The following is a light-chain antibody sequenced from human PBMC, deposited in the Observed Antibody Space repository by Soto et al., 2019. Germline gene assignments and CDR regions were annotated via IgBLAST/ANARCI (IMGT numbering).Light chain of an antibody. J-gene: IGKJ5*01. Sequence: DVVLTQSPLSLPVTLGQPASISCRSTQSLVYSDGNIYLNWFQQRPGQSPRRLIYKVSNRDSGVPDRFSGCGSGTEFTLKISRVEAEDVGVYYCMQGTHWPPITFGQGTRLEIK. CDR3: MQGTHWPPIT. CDR2: KVS. CDR1: QSLVYSDGNIY. V-gene: IGKV2-30*01.